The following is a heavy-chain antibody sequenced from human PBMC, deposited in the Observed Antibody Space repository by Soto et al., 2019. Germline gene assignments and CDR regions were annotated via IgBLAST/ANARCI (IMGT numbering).Heavy chain of an antibody. V-gene: IGHV3-15*01. J-gene: IGHJ4*02. CDR3: ATEGRYPGSNFYGAY. D-gene: IGHD1-26*01. CDR2: IKGSHAGGTT. CDR1: GFTFTKAY. Sequence: EVQLVESGGGLVEPGGSIRLSCVASGFTFTKAYMTWVRQAPGKGLEWVGRIKGSHAGGTTDYATSVKGRITISRDDSKNSLYLQMNSLKTEDTSVYYCATEGRYPGSNFYGAYWGQGTLVTVSS.